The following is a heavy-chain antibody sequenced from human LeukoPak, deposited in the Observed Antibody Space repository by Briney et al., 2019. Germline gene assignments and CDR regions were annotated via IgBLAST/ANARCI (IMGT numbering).Heavy chain of an antibody. V-gene: IGHV4-31*03. J-gene: IGHJ6*02. CDR2: IYYSGST. CDR1: GGSISSGGYY. D-gene: IGHD6-19*01. Sequence: PSQTLSLTCTVSGGSISSGGYYWSWIRQHPGKGLEWIGYIYYSGSTYYNPSLKSRVTISVDTSKNQFSLKLSSVTAADTAVYYCARRSADYYYYYGMDVWGQGTTVTVSS. CDR3: ARRSADYYYYYGMDV.